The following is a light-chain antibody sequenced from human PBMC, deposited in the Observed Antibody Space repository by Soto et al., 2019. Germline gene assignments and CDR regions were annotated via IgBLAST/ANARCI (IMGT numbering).Light chain of an antibody. J-gene: IGLJ1*01. Sequence: SYELAQPPSVSVAPGQSARITCGGTNSGSKSLHWYQQKPGQAPVLVVYENSDGPSWIPERFSGSNSWNTANMTISRVEAGDEADYSCQVWDSSSDHLSVFGTGTKVTVL. V-gene: IGLV3-21*02. CDR2: ENS. CDR1: NSGSKS. CDR3: QVWDSSSDHLSV.